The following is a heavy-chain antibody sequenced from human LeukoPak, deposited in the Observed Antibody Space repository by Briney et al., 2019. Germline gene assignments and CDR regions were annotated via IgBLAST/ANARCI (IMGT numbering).Heavy chain of an antibody. CDR1: GYSFFSNYW. CDR3: ARRASMVRGQAREFDY. Sequence: GESLKISCKAYGYSFFSNYWIAWVRQMPGKGLEWMGILYPGDSDSRYSPSFQGQVTISADKSISTAYLQWSSLKASDTAIYFCARRASMVRGQAREFDYWGQGTLVIVSS. J-gene: IGHJ4*02. CDR2: LYPGDSDS. V-gene: IGHV5-51*01. D-gene: IGHD3-10*01.